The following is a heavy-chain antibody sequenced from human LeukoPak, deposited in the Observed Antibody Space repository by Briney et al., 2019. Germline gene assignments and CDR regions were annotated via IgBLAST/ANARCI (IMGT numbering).Heavy chain of an antibody. D-gene: IGHD6-13*01. J-gene: IGHJ6*02. V-gene: IGHV1-69*04. CDR3: ARGGIAAAGRVLYYYYGMDV. Sequence: SVKVSCKASGGTFSSYAISWVRQAPGQGLEWMGRIIPILGIANYAQKFQGRVTITADKSTSTAYMELSSLRSEDTAVYYCARGGIAAAGRVLYYYYGMDVWGQGTTVTVSS. CDR2: IIPILGIA. CDR1: GGTFSSYA.